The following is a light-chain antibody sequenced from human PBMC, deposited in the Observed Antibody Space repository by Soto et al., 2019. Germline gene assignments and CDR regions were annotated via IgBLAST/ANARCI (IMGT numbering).Light chain of an antibody. V-gene: IGLV2-11*01. Sequence: QSALTQPRSVSGSPGQSVTLSCTGTSSDVGSYNYVSWYQHHPGKAPKLMIYDVTKRPSGVPDRFSGSKSGNTASLTISGLQAEDEADYHCCSSAGSYSYVFGTGTKLTV. CDR2: DVT. CDR1: SSDVGSYNY. CDR3: CSSAGSYSYV. J-gene: IGLJ1*01.